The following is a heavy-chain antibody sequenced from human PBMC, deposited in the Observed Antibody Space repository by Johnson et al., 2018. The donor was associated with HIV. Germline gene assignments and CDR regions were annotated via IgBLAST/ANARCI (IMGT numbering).Heavy chain of an antibody. CDR2: ISWNSGSI. V-gene: IGHV3-9*01. Sequence: VQLVESGGGLVQPGRSLRLSCAASGFTFEDYAMHWVRQPPGKGLEWVSSISWNSGSIGYADSVKGRFTISRDNAKNSLYLQMNSLRAEDTALYYCAKNYYGSGRGAFDIWGQGTMVTVSS. CDR1: GFTFEDYA. J-gene: IGHJ3*02. D-gene: IGHD3-10*01. CDR3: AKNYYGSGRGAFDI.